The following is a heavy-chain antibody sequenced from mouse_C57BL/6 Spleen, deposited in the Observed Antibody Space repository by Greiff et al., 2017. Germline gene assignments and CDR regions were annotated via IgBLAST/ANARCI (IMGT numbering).Heavy chain of an antibody. Sequence: DVMLVESGGGLVKPGGSLKLSCAASGFTFSDYGMHWVRQAPEKGREWVAYISSGRSTIYYADTVKGRFTISRDNAKNTLFLQMTSLRSEDTAMYYCARRTVVDYYAMYYWGQGASVTVSS. CDR3: ARRTVVDYYAMYY. J-gene: IGHJ4*01. D-gene: IGHD1-1*01. CDR1: GFTFSDYG. V-gene: IGHV5-17*01. CDR2: ISSGRSTI.